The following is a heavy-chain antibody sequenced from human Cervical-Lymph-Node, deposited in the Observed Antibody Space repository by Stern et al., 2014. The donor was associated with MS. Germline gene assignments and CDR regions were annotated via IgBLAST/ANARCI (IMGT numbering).Heavy chain of an antibody. CDR2: IIHFFGTA. CDR3: ATRDMATVTNYYYGMDV. D-gene: IGHD5-24*01. Sequence: VQLVESGAEVKKPGSSVKVSCKASGGTFSSYAISWVRQAPGQGLEWMGGIIHFFGTANYVQRFQGRVTITADESTTTAYMELSSLRSEDTAVYYCATRDMATVTNYYYGMDVWGQGTTVIVSS. V-gene: IGHV1-69*01. CDR1: GGTFSSYA. J-gene: IGHJ6*02.